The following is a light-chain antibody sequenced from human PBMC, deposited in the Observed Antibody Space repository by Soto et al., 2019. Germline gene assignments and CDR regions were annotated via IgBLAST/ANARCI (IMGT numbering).Light chain of an antibody. V-gene: IGLV2-14*01. CDR3: SSYTSSSTYV. CDR2: EVS. J-gene: IGLJ1*01. CDR1: SSDVGGYNY. Sequence: QSGRAKPASVSGSPGQSITISCTGTSSDVGGYNYVSWYQHHPGKAPKLMIYEVSNRPSGVSNRVSGSKSGNTASLTISGLQAEDEADYYCSSYTSSSTYVFGTGTRSPS.